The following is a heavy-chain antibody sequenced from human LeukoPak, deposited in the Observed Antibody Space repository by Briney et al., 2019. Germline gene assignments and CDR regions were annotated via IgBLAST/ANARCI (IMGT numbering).Heavy chain of an antibody. CDR2: IDNDGSDS. CDR1: EFTFTNYW. Sequence: AGGSLRLSCAASEFTFTNYWMHWVRQAPGEGLVWVSRIDNDGSDSIYADSVKGRFTISRDNAKNTVYLQMNSLRAEDTAVYYCARDRGSSTILDYWGQGTLVTVSS. J-gene: IGHJ4*02. V-gene: IGHV3-74*01. D-gene: IGHD2-2*01. CDR3: ARDRGSSTILDY.